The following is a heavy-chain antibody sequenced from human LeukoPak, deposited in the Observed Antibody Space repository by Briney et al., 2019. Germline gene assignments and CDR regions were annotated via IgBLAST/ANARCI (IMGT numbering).Heavy chain of an antibody. CDR3: ARGLSDYYYDSSGYPL. J-gene: IGHJ4*02. D-gene: IGHD3-22*01. CDR1: GYTFTGYA. CDR2: INTNTGNP. V-gene: IGHV7-4-1*02. Sequence: ASVKVSCKASGYTFTGYAMNWVRQAPGQGLEWMGWINTNTGNPTYAQGFTGRFVFSLDTSVSTAYLQISGLKAEDTAVYYCARGLSDYYYDSSGYPLWGQGTLVIVSS.